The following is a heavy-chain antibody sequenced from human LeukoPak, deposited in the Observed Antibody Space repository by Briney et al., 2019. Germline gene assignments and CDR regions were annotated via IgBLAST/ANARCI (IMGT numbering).Heavy chain of an antibody. CDR3: TTLQGQWLVLGGWFDP. D-gene: IGHD6-19*01. V-gene: IGHV3-15*04. CDR1: GFTFSNAW. CDR2: IESKTDGGTT. J-gene: IGHJ5*02. Sequence: TGGSLRLSCAASGFTFSNAWMTWVRQAPGKGLEWVGRIESKTDGGTTDYAAPVKGRFTISRDDSKNTLYLQMNNLKTEDTAVYYCTTLQGQWLVLGGWFDPWGQGTLVTVSS.